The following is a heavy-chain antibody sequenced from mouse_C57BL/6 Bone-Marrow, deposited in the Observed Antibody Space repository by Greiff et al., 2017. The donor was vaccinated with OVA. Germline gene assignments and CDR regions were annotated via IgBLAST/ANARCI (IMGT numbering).Heavy chain of an antibody. V-gene: IGHV10-1*01. CDR3: VRHGPKDAMDY. J-gene: IGHJ4*01. CDR2: IRSKSNNYAT. CDR1: GFSFNTYA. Sequence: DVMLVESGGGLVQPKGSLKLSCAASGFSFNTYAMNWVRQAPGKGLEWVARIRSKSNNYATYYADSVKDRFTISRDDSESMLYLQMNNLKTEDTAMYYCVRHGPKDAMDYWGQGTSVTVSS.